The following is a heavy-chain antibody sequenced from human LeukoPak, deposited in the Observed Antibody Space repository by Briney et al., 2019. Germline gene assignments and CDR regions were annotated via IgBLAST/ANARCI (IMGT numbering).Heavy chain of an antibody. CDR1: GFSFSSYA. CDR2: ISYDGSNR. D-gene: IGHD2-21*02. CDR3: ARGGVVVVTATHSWFDP. Sequence: GGSLRLSCAASGFSFSSYAMYWDRQVPGKGLEWVAAISYDGSNRNYADSVKGRFTISRDNSKKTLFLQMNSLRVEDTAVYYCARGGVVVVTATHSWFDPWGQGTLVTVSS. J-gene: IGHJ5*02. V-gene: IGHV3-30*04.